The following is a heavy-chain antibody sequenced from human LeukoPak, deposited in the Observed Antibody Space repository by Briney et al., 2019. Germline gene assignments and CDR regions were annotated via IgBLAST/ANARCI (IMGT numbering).Heavy chain of an antibody. CDR3: ARHYKKSIAARAYYYYYYMDV. V-gene: IGHV4-59*08. CDR1: GGSISSYY. CDR2: IYYSGST. D-gene: IGHD6-6*01. Sequence: SETLSLTCTVSGGSISSYYWSWIRQPPGKGLEWIGYIYYSGSTNYNPSLKSRVTISVDTSKNQFSLKLSSVTAADTAVYYCARHYKKSIAARAYYYYYYMDVWGKGTTVTVSS. J-gene: IGHJ6*03.